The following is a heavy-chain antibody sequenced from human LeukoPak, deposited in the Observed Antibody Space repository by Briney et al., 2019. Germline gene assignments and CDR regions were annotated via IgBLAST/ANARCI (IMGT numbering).Heavy chain of an antibody. D-gene: IGHD3-22*01. V-gene: IGHV3-21*01. CDR1: GFTFSSYS. J-gene: IGHJ4*02. CDR2: ISSSSSYI. CDR3: AREGGTMIVVVNTFDY. Sequence: GGSLRLSCAASGFTFSSYSMNWVRQAPGKGLEWVSSISSSSSYIYYADSVKGRFTISRDNAKNSLYLQMNSLRAEDTAVYYCAREGGTMIVVVNTFDYWGQGTLVTVSS.